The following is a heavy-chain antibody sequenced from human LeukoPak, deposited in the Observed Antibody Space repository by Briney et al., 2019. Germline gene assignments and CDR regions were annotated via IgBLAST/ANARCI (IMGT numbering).Heavy chain of an antibody. J-gene: IGHJ4*02. CDR1: GFTFSNYA. CDR3: AKWGDYDVLTGYYVSDY. Sequence: GGSLRLSCAASGFTFSNYAMSWIRQAPGKGLEWVSAITGGGSGIYYADSMKSRFTISRDNSKNTLYLQISSLRAEDTAVYYCAKWGDYDVLTGYYVSDYWGQGTLVTVSS. D-gene: IGHD3-9*01. V-gene: IGHV3-23*01. CDR2: ITGGGSGI.